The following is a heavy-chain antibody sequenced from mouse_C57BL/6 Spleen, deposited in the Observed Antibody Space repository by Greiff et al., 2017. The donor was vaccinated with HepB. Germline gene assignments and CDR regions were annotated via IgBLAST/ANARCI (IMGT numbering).Heavy chain of an antibody. CDR1: GFTFSDYG. J-gene: IGHJ4*01. CDR3: ARMSTTGRCAMDY. Sequence: EVNLVESGGGLVKPGGSLKLSCAASGFTFSDYGMHWVRQAPEKGLEWVAYISSGSSTIYYADTVKGRFTISRDNAKNTLFLQMTSLRSEDTAMYYCARMSTTGRCAMDYWGQGTSVTVSS. D-gene: IGHD5-1*01. V-gene: IGHV5-17*01. CDR2: ISSGSSTI.